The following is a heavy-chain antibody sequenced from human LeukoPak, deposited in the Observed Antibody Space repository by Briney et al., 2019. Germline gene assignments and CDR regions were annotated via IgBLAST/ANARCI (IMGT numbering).Heavy chain of an antibody. D-gene: IGHD3-22*01. V-gene: IGHV3-7*02. CDR2: IKQDGSEK. Sequence: GGSLRLSCAASGFTFSRYWMTWVRQAPGKGLEWVANIKQDGSEKYYVDSVKGRFTISRDNAKNSLYLQMNSLRGEDTAVYYCARVLGYYYDSRGHDYWGQGTLVTVSS. J-gene: IGHJ4*02. CDR3: ARVLGYYYDSRGHDY. CDR1: GFTFSRYW.